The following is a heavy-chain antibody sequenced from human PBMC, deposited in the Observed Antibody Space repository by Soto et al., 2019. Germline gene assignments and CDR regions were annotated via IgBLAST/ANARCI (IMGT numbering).Heavy chain of an antibody. CDR1: GYSFTAYG. J-gene: IGHJ4*02. D-gene: IGHD3-22*01. CDR2: VGTSNTNT. Sequence: QVQLVQSGPEVKMPGASVKVSCKTSGYSFTAYGLAWLRQAPGQRPEWLGWVGTSNTNTNYAQKFQGRVTMTTDRSTTTTYMELRSLRSDDTAVYYCARELSRDSSAYYSFAYWGQGTLVTVSS. V-gene: IGHV1-18*01. CDR3: ARELSRDSSAYYSFAY.